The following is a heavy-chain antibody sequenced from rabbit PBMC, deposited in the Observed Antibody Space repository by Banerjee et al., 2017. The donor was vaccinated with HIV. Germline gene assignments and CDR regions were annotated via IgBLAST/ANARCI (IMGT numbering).Heavy chain of an antibody. J-gene: IGHJ4*01. Sequence: EQLEESGGDLFQPGGSLTITCKASGFSLSNNYVMCWVRQAPGKGLEWIGCINTGSGSTYYASWVNGRFTISRSTSLNTVTLQMTSLTAADTATYFCARDDGATAYSLATTFNLWGQGTLVTVS. CDR3: ARDDGATAYSLATTFNL. CDR1: GFSLSNNYV. D-gene: IGHD2-1*01. V-gene: IGHV1S47*01. CDR2: INTGSGST.